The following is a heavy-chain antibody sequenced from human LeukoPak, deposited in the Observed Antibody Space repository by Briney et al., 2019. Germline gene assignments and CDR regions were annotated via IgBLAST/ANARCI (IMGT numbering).Heavy chain of an antibody. J-gene: IGHJ4*02. CDR1: GFTFSSYG. Sequence: TGRSLRLSCAASGFTFSSYGMHWVRQAPGKELEWVAVIWYDGSNKYYADSVKGRFTISRDNSKNTLYLQMNSLRAEDTAVYYCAVLDTGIHFDYWGPGTLVTVSS. V-gene: IGHV3-33*01. CDR2: IWYDGSNK. CDR3: AVLDTGIHFDY. D-gene: IGHD5-18*01.